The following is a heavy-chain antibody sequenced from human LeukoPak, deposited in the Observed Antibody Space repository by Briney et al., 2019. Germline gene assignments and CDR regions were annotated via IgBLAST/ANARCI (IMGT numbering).Heavy chain of an antibody. V-gene: IGHV3-23*01. CDR2: VSASGFT. CDR1: GFXAFGLSRYA. D-gene: IGHD2-8*02. Sequence: PGGSLRLSCVASGFXAFGLSRYAMSWVRQAPGKGLEWVSVVSASGFTSHVDSVKGRFTISRDNARNTLYLQMDSLRDDDTAVYYCVRGFGCTGDNCSPRAFDYWGQGTLVTASS. CDR3: VRGFGCTGDNCSPRAFDY. J-gene: IGHJ4*02.